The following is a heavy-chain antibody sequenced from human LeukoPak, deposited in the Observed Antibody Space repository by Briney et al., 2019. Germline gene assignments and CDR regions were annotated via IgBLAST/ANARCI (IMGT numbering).Heavy chain of an antibody. J-gene: IGHJ4*02. CDR3: VRVGVDSSGYYLLDY. D-gene: IGHD3-22*01. CDR2: IYYSGST. CDR1: GDSISSYY. Sequence: NASETLSLTCTVSGDSISSYYWSWIRQPPGKGLEWIGYIYYSGSTNYNPSLKSRVTISVDTSKNQFSLKLSSVTAADTAVYYCVRVGVDSSGYYLLDYWGQGTLVTVSS. V-gene: IGHV4-59*01.